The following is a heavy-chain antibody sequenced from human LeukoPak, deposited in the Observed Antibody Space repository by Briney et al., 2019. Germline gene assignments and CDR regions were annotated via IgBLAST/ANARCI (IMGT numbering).Heavy chain of an antibody. CDR2: INHSGST. Sequence: SETLSLTCTVSGGSISSDSYYWSWIRQPPGKGLEWIGEINHSGSTNYNPSLKSRVTISVDTSKNQFSLKLSSVTAADTAVYYCAGRNNWGQGTLVTVSS. D-gene: IGHD1/OR15-1a*01. V-gene: IGHV4-39*07. CDR3: AGRNN. CDR1: GGSISSDSYY. J-gene: IGHJ4*02.